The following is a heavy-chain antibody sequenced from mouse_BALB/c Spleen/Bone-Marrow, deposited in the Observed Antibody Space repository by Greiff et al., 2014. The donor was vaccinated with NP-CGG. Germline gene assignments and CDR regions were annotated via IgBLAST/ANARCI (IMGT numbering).Heavy chain of an antibody. CDR1: GYTFTNYW. CDR2: INPSTGYT. D-gene: IGHD1-1*01. Sequence: VQLQQSGAELAKPGASVKMSCKAPGYTFTNYWMHWVKQRPGQGLEWIGYINPSTGYTEYNQKFKDKATLTADKSSSTACMQLSSLTSEDSAVFYCATRAYDSSYGFAYWGQGTLVTVSA. V-gene: IGHV1-7*01. CDR3: ATRAYDSSYGFAY. J-gene: IGHJ3*01.